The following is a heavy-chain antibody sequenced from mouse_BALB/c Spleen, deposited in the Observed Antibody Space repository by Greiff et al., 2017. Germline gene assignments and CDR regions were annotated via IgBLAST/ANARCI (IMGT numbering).Heavy chain of an antibody. D-gene: IGHD3-2*01. CDR1: GFSLTGYG. V-gene: IGHV2-6-7*01. CDR2: IWGDGST. Sequence: VKLQESGPGLVAPSQSLSITCTVSGFSLTGYGVNWVRQPPGKGLEWLGMIWGDGSTDYNSALKSRLSISKDNSKSQVFLKMNSLQTDDTARYYCARGRQTARATWFAYWGQGTLVTVSA. J-gene: IGHJ3*01. CDR3: ARGRQTARATWFAY.